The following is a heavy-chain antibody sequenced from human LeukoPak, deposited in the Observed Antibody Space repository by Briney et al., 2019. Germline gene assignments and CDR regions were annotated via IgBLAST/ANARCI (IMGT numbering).Heavy chain of an antibody. D-gene: IGHD2-2*02. Sequence: ASVKVSCKASGYTFTSYGITWVRQAPGQGLEWMGWISAYNGNTNYAQKFQGRVTMTRDTSISTAYMELSRLRSDDTAVYYCANAYTNPYNWFDPWGQGTLVTVSS. V-gene: IGHV1-18*01. J-gene: IGHJ5*02. CDR3: ANAYTNPYNWFDP. CDR2: ISAYNGNT. CDR1: GYTFTSYG.